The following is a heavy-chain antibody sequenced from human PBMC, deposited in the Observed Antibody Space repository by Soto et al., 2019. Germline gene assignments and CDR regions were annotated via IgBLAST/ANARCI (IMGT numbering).Heavy chain of an antibody. V-gene: IGHV4-30-2*01. CDR1: GGSISSGGYS. Sequence: PSETLSLTCAVSGGSISSGGYSWSWIRQPPGKGLEWIGYIYHSGSTYYNPSLKSRVTISVDRSKNQFSLKLSSVTAADTAVYYCARGHYYDSTFDYWGQGTLVTVSS. CDR2: IYHSGST. D-gene: IGHD3-22*01. CDR3: ARGHYYDSTFDY. J-gene: IGHJ4*02.